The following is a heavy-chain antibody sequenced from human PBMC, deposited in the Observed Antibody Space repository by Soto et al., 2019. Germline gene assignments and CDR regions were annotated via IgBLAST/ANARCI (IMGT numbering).Heavy chain of an antibody. Sequence: ASVKVSCKASXXTFTNYXIXLVRQAPGQGLEWMGCISAYNGNTKYAQKLHGRVTMTTDTSTSTAYMELRSLRSDDTAVYYCARDSPPVDYWGQGTLXTVS. CDR1: XXTFTNYX. V-gene: IGHV1-18*01. CDR3: ARDSPPVDY. J-gene: IGHJ4*02. CDR2: ISAYNGNT.